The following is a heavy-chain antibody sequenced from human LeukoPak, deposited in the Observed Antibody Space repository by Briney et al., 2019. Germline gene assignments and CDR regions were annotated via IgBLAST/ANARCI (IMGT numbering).Heavy chain of an antibody. CDR2: ISYDGSNK. CDR1: GFTFSSYG. D-gene: IGHD3-22*01. J-gene: IGHJ4*02. CDR3: AKGDDSSGDFDY. Sequence: GGSLRLSCAASGFTFSSYGMHWVRQAPGKGLEWVAVISYDGSNKYYADSVKGRFTISRDNSKNTLYLQMNSLRAGDTAVYYCAKGDDSSGDFDYWGQGTLVTVSS. V-gene: IGHV3-30*18.